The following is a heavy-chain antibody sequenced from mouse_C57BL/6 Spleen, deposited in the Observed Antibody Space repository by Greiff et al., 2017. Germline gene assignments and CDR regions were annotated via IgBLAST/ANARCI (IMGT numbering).Heavy chain of an antibody. J-gene: IGHJ2*01. V-gene: IGHV1-76*01. CDR2: IYPGSGNT. D-gene: IGHD2-1*01. Sequence: QVQLQQSGAELVRPGASVKLSCKASGYTFTDYYINWVKQRPGQGLEWIARIYPGSGNTYYNEKFKGKATLTAEKSSSTAYMQLSSLTSEDSAVYFCARWGNSLYFDYWGQGTTLTVSS. CDR3: ARWGNSLYFDY. CDR1: GYTFTDYY.